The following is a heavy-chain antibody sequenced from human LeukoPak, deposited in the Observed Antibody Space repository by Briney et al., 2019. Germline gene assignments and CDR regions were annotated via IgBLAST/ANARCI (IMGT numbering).Heavy chain of an antibody. Sequence: SETLSLTCAVYGGSLSNYYWSWIRQPPGKGLEWIGEINHSGSAKFNPSLKSRVTILVAMSKSQFSLELRSVTAADTAVYYCARGPASGSDFAWFDPWGQGTLVTVSS. CDR3: ARGPASGSDFAWFDP. D-gene: IGHD3-10*01. CDR2: INHSGSA. J-gene: IGHJ5*02. CDR1: GGSLSNYY. V-gene: IGHV4-34*01.